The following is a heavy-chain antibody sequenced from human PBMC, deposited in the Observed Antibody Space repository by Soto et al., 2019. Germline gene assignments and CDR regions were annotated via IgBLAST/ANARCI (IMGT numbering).Heavy chain of an antibody. CDR1: GYPVTAYY. D-gene: IGHD3-3*01. V-gene: IGHV1-2*02. J-gene: IGHJ3*02. Sequence: QLHLVQSGAVVKKPGASVTVSCSASGYPVTAYYMHWVRQAPGRGLEWMGGINPATGAAKYTQTFQGRGTMTRETSTSTVFMEPSGLTSEDPAVFYCARGGGVGVAGSAAFDMWGQGTVVTVSS. CDR2: INPATGAA. CDR3: ARGGGVGVAGSAAFDM.